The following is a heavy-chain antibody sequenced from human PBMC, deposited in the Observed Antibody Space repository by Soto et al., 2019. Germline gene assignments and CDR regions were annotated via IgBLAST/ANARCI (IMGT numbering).Heavy chain of an antibody. CDR1: GFTLGRYC. J-gene: IGHJ6*02. CDR2: ISNDGSNK. Sequence: GGSLRLASAASGFTLGRYCMQWVRQAPKKGLEWVAVISNDGSNKYYTNSVTDRFTISTDNSKNPLYLQMNRQRAEHTGVNDCANDLEYCTNRVCCKPQPGAAMDVRGPRTTGT. CDR3: ANDLEYCTNRVCCKPQPGAAMDV. V-gene: IGHV3-30*18. D-gene: IGHD2-8*01.